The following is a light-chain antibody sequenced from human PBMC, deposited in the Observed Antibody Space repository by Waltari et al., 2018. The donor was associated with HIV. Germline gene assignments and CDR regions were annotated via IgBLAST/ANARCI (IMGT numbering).Light chain of an antibody. Sequence: QSVLTQPPSVSGAPGQRLTIPCTGSSPNIRPGSAVHWYQQIVGAAPKLLIYGDNNRPSGVPDRFSGSKSGTSASLAITGLQAEDAADYYCQSYDSSLVFGGGTKLTV. CDR3: QSYDSSLV. J-gene: IGLJ2*01. CDR1: SPNIRPGSA. V-gene: IGLV1-40*01. CDR2: GDN.